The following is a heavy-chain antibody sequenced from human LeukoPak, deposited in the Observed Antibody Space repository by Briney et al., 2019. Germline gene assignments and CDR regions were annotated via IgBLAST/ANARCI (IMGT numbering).Heavy chain of an antibody. V-gene: IGHV3-48*01. CDR1: GFTFSSYA. CDR3: ARTYGSGSLDY. J-gene: IGHJ4*02. Sequence: GGSLRLSCAASGFTFSSYAMSWVRQAPGKGLEWISYISGRGEAIFYADSVQGRFTISRDNAKNSIYLQMNGLTAEDTAVYYCARTYGSGSLDYGGQGTLVTVSS. CDR2: ISGRGEAI. D-gene: IGHD2-15*01.